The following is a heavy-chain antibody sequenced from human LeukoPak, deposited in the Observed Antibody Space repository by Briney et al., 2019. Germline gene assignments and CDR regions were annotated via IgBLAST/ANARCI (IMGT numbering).Heavy chain of an antibody. V-gene: IGHV4-59*08. D-gene: IGHD3-10*01. J-gene: IGHJ4*02. CDR1: GGSITGHH. CDR3: ASMVWGVHY. CDR2: IFYSGTT. Sequence: SETLSLTCTVSGGSITGHHWSWIRQAPGKGLEWIGNIFYSGTTNYNPSLESRVTMAVDTSRNQFSLKLSSVTAADTAVYYCASMVWGVHYWGQGTLVTVSS.